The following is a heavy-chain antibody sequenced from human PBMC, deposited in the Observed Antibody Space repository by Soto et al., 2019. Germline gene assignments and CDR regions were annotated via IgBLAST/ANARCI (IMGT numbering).Heavy chain of an antibody. CDR1: GGSISSSSYY. Sequence: QLQLQESGPGLVKPSETLSLTCTVSGGSISSSSYYWGWIRQPPGKGLEWIGSIYYSGSTYYNPSLKSRVTISVDTSKNQLSLKLSSVTAADTAVYYCARHGSYFSYYGMDVWGQGTTFTVSS. J-gene: IGHJ6*02. V-gene: IGHV4-39*01. CDR2: IYYSGST. D-gene: IGHD3-10*01. CDR3: ARHGSYFSYYGMDV.